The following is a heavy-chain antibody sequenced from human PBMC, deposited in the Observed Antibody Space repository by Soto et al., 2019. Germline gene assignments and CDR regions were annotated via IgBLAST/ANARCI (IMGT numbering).Heavy chain of an antibody. V-gene: IGHV3-21*01. D-gene: IGHD1-26*01. Sequence: PVGSLRLSCAASGFTFSSYSMNWVRQAPGKGLEWVSSISSSSSYIYYADSVKGRFTISRDNAKNSLYLQMNSLRAEDTAVYYCARDSGIVGATNPYYYYYGMDVWGQGTTVTVSS. CDR1: GFTFSSYS. CDR3: ARDSGIVGATNPYYYYYGMDV. J-gene: IGHJ6*02. CDR2: ISSSSSYI.